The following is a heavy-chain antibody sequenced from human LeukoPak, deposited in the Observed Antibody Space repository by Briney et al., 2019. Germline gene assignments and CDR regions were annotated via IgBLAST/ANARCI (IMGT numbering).Heavy chain of an antibody. CDR2: INPSGST. Sequence: PSETLSLTCAVYGGSFSNSYWSWIRQPPGKGLDWIGEINPSGSTNYNPSLKSRVTVSVDTSKNQFSLKLSSVTAADTAVYYCATAIPRSASSSFGLPGPYHGMDVWGQGTTVTVSS. CDR1: GGSFSNSY. CDR3: ATAIPRSASSSFGLPGPYHGMDV. D-gene: IGHD6-6*01. V-gene: IGHV4-34*01. J-gene: IGHJ6*02.